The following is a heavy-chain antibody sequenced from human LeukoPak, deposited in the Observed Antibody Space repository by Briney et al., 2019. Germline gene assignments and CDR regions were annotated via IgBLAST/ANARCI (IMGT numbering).Heavy chain of an antibody. CDR1: GFTFSSYG. D-gene: IGHD6-19*01. Sequence: GGSLRLSCAASGFTFSSYGMHWVRQAPGKGLEWVAVISYDGSNKYYADSVKGRFTISRDNSKNTLYLQMNSLRAEDTAVYYCAKCEDSGWYYLGFDYWGQGTLVTVSS. CDR3: AKCEDSGWYYLGFDY. V-gene: IGHV3-30*18. CDR2: ISYDGSNK. J-gene: IGHJ4*02.